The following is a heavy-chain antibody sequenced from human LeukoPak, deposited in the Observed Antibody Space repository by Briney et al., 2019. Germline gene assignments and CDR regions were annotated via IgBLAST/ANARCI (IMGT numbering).Heavy chain of an antibody. CDR1: GFTFSSYW. D-gene: IGHD6-13*01. CDR3: ARGSSSWYGSRLWFDP. J-gene: IGHJ5*02. V-gene: IGHV3-7*03. Sequence: PGGSLRLSCAASGFTFSSYWMSWVRQAPGKGLEWVANIKQDGSKKYYVDSVKGRFTISRDNTKNSLYLQMNSLRAEDTAVYYCARGSSSWYGSRLWFDPWGQGTLVTVSS. CDR2: IKQDGSKK.